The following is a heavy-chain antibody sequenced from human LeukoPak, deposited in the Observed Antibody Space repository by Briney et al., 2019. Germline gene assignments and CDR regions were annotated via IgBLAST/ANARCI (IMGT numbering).Heavy chain of an antibody. CDR2: INHSGST. CDR3: ARRSKRYFDWLSGRNAFDI. J-gene: IGHJ3*02. D-gene: IGHD3-9*01. V-gene: IGHV4-34*01. Sequence: SETLSLTCAVYGGSFSVYYWSWIRQPPRKGLEWIGEINHSGSTNYNPCLKSRVTISVDTSKNQFSLKLSSVTAADTAVYYCARRSKRYFDWLSGRNAFDIWGQGTMVTVSS. CDR1: GGSFSVYY.